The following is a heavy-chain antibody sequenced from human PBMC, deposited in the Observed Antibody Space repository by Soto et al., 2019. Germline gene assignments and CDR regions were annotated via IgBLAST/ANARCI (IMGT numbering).Heavy chain of an antibody. CDR1: GFTVSSNY. CDR3: ARDPINPKQTNPTAPFDY. CDR2: IYSGGST. J-gene: IGHJ4*02. D-gene: IGHD4-17*01. Sequence: SGGSLRLSCAASGFTVSSNYMSWVRQAPGKGLEWVSVIYSGGSTYYADSVKGRFTISRDNSKNTLYLQMNSLRAEDTAVYYCARDPINPKQTNPTAPFDYWGQGTLVTVSS. V-gene: IGHV3-53*01.